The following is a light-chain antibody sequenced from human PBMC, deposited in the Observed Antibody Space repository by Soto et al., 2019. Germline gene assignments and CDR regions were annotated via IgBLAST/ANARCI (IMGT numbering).Light chain of an antibody. Sequence: QSVLTQPPSASGTPGQRVTISCPGSNSNIGSNTVNWYQQLPGTAPKLLIYSNNQRPSGVPDRFSGSKSGTSASLAISGLQSEDEADYYCAAWDDSLHGYVFGTGTKLTVL. V-gene: IGLV1-44*01. J-gene: IGLJ1*01. CDR2: SNN. CDR3: AAWDDSLHGYV. CDR1: NSNIGSNT.